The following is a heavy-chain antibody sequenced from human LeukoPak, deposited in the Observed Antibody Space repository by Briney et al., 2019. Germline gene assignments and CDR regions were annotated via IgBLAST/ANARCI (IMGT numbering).Heavy chain of an antibody. D-gene: IGHD6-19*01. J-gene: IGHJ1*01. Sequence: KPSETLSLTCTVSGGSITSYYWSWIRQPPGKGLEWIGHIYYSGTTNYIPSLKSRVTISVETSKNQFSLKLSSVTAADTAVYYCARHGGSSGWYSYFQHWGQGTLVTVSS. V-gene: IGHV4-59*08. CDR2: IYYSGTT. CDR1: GGSITSYY. CDR3: ARHGGSSGWYSYFQH.